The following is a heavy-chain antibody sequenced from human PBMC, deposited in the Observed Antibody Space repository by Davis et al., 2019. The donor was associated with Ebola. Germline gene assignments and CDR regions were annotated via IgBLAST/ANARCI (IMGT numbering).Heavy chain of an antibody. J-gene: IGHJ4*02. CDR1: GGSFGAYY. CDR2: IYYTGSA. V-gene: IGHV4-39*05. D-gene: IGHD2-21*01. CDR3: TNAGEAIFDY. Sequence: SQTPSLTCAVYGGSFGAYYWGWIRQPPGKGLEWIGSIYYTGSAYYNPSLRSRVTMSVATSRNQFSLKLRSVTATDTAVYYCTNAGEAIFDYWGQGTLVTVSS.